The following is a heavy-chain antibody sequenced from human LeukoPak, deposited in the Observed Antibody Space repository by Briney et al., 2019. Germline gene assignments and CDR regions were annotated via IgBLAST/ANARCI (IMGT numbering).Heavy chain of an antibody. D-gene: IGHD2-2*01. CDR2: IYYSGST. J-gene: IGHJ4*02. CDR3: ASLVPQFIGYCSSTSCPPGDYFDY. V-gene: IGHV4-39*01. Sequence: SETLSLTCTVSGGSISSSSYYWGWIRQPPGKGLEWIGSIYYSGSTYYNPSLKSRVTISVDTSKNQFSLKLSSVTAADTAVYYCASLVPQFIGYCSSTSCPPGDYFDYWGQGTLVTVSS. CDR1: GGSISSSSYY.